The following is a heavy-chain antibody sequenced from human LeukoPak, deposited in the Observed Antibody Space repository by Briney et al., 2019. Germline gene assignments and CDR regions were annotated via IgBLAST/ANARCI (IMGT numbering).Heavy chain of an antibody. Sequence: GESLKISCKGSGYSFTSYWIGWVRHMPGHGLEWMGIIYPGDSDTRYSPSFQGQVTISADKSISTAYLQWSSLKASDTAMYYCAIHCSGGSCYSGYFDYWGQGTLVTVSS. CDR1: GYSFTSYW. CDR2: IYPGDSDT. CDR3: AIHCSGGSCYSGYFDY. D-gene: IGHD2-15*01. V-gene: IGHV5-51*01. J-gene: IGHJ4*02.